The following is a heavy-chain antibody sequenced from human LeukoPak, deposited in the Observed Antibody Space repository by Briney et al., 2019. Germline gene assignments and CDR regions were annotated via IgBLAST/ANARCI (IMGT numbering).Heavy chain of an antibody. V-gene: IGHV4-59*01. CDR2: IYSSGNT. CDR1: GGSISNYY. J-gene: IGHJ4*02. Sequence: SETLSLTCTVSGGSISNYYWSWIRQPPGKGLEWIGYIYSSGNTNYNPSLKSRVTISVDTSKNQFSLKLNSVTAADTAVYYCARVRYCSTNRCYDREFDNWGQGTLVTVSS. D-gene: IGHD2-2*01. CDR3: ARVRYCSTNRCYDREFDN.